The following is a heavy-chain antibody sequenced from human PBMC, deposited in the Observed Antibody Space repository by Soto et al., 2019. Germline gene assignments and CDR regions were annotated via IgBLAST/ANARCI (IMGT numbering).Heavy chain of an antibody. CDR3: AKDLTRQLADWLDP. J-gene: IGHJ5*02. CDR1: GFSFTGYY. D-gene: IGHD6-6*01. CDR2: INAHSGGT. Sequence: ASVKVSCKASGFSFTGYYIHWLRPAPGQGLEWMGWINAHSGGTEYAQKFQGRVTLTRDTSIATAYLTLTRLTSDDTALYYCAKDLTRQLADWLDPWGQGTQVTVSS. V-gene: IGHV1-2*02.